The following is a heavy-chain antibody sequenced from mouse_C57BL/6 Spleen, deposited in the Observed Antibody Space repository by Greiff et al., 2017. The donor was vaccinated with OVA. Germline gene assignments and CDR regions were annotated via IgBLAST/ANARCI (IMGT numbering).Heavy chain of an antibody. V-gene: IGHV1-50*01. D-gene: IGHD1-1*01. CDR3: ARYYGSFYAMDY. CDR1: GYTFTSYW. J-gene: IGHJ4*01. Sequence: QVQLQQPGAELVKPGASVTLSCKASGYTFTSYWMQWVKQRPGQGLEWIGEIDPSDSYTNYNQKFKGKATLTVDTSSSTAYMQLSSLTSEDSAVYYCARYYGSFYAMDYWGQGTSVTVSS. CDR2: IDPSDSYT.